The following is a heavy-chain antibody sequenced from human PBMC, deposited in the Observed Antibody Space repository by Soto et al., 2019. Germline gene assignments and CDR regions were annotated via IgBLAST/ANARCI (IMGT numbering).Heavy chain of an antibody. J-gene: IGHJ1*01. D-gene: IGHD5-12*01. CDR3: ARDPAVATAEYFQH. CDR1: GFTFSSYW. Sequence: GGSLRLSCAASGFTFSSYWMSWVRQAPGKGLEWVANIKQDGSEKYYVDSVKGRFTISRDNAKNSLYLQMNSLRAEDTAVYYCARDPAVATAEYFQHWGQGTLVTVSS. CDR2: IKQDGSEK. V-gene: IGHV3-7*01.